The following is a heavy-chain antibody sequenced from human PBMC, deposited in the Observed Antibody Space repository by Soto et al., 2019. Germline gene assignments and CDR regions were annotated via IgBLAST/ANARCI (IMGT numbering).Heavy chain of an antibody. J-gene: IGHJ4*02. CDR1: GDSFTSNNL. V-gene: IGHV4-4*02. CDR3: ASRAAGTSVDY. CDR2: IYRTGST. Sequence: SETVSLSCAVSGDSFTSNNLLTWVRQPPGQGLEWIVEIYRTGSTNYNPPLKSRVTISLDKSENEFSLKVTSLTAADTTVYYFASRAAGTSVDYWGQGTLVKVSS. D-gene: IGHD1-7*01.